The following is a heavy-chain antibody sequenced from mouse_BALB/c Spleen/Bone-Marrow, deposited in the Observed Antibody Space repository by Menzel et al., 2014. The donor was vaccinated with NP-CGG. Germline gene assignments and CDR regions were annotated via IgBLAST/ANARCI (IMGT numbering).Heavy chain of an antibody. V-gene: IGHV1S81*02. Sequence: QVQLQQPGAALVKPGASVKLSCKASGYTFTSYWMHWVKQRPGQGLEWIGEINPSNGRTNYNEKFKSKATLTVDKSSSTAYMQLSSLTSEDSAVYYCAREDILYAMDYWGQGTSVTVSS. CDR2: INPSNGRT. CDR3: AREDILYAMDY. CDR1: GYTFTSYW. J-gene: IGHJ4*01.